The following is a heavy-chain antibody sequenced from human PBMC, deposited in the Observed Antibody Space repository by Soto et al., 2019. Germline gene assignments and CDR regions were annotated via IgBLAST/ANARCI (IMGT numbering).Heavy chain of an antibody. D-gene: IGHD5-12*01. CDR3: ARADSGYAQGYYDHGMDV. CDR2: ISSSSSTI. CDR1: GFTFSSYS. V-gene: IGHV3-48*01. J-gene: IGHJ6*02. Sequence: EVQLVESGGGLVQPGGSLRLSCAASGFTFSSYSMNWVRQAPGKGLEWVSYISSSSSTIYYAGSVKGRFTIARDNGKNSVYRQMNGLRAEDKAVYYCARADSGYAQGYYDHGMDVWGHGTTVTLYS.